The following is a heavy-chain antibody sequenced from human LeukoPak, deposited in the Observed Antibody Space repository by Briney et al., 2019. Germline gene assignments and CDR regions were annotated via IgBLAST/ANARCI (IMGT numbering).Heavy chain of an antibody. J-gene: IGHJ4*02. CDR3: ARGYYCSGGSCYSPHSDY. D-gene: IGHD2-15*01. V-gene: IGHV4-59*01. CDR2: IYYSGST. Sequence: PSETLSLTCTVSGGSISSYYWSWIRQPPGKGLEWIGYIYYSGSTNYNPSLKSRVTISVDTSKNQFSLKLSSVTAADTAVYYCARGYYCSGGSCYSPHSDYWGQGTLVTVSS. CDR1: GGSISSYY.